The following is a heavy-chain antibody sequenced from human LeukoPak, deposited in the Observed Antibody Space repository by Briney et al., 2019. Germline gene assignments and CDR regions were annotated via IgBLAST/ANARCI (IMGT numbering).Heavy chain of an antibody. J-gene: IGHJ3*02. CDR3: AKTIALYYDSSGYPSDDAFDI. CDR2: ISSSSSTI. V-gene: IGHV3-48*04. CDR1: GFTFSSYS. Sequence: GGSLRLSCAASGFTFSSYSMNWVRQAPGKGLEWVSYISSSSSTIYYADSVKGRFTISRDNAKNSLYLQMNSLRAEDTALYYCAKTIALYYDSSGYPSDDAFDIWGQGTMVTVSS. D-gene: IGHD3-22*01.